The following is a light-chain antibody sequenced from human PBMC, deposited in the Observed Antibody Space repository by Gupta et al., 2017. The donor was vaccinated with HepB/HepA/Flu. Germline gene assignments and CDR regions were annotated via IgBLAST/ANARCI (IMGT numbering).Light chain of an antibody. Sequence: SYELTQPPSVSVSPGQTAKITCYGDAVSKQYAVWYQQKPGQAPVVLISKDRERSSGIPERFSGSRSGTPVTLTITGVQAEDEADYYWQSDDLNGTCLVFAGGTKLTVL. CDR3: QSDDLNGTCLV. CDR2: KDR. J-gene: IGLJ2*01. V-gene: IGLV3-25*02. CDR1: AVSKQY.